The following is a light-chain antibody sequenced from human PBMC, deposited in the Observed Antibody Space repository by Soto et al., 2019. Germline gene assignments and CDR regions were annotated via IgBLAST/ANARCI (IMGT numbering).Light chain of an antibody. J-gene: IGLJ1*01. CDR1: RSDVGGYHH. Sequence: QSALTQPRSVSGSTGQSVTISCTGTRSDVGGYHHVSWIQQHPGEAPKLIMYDVIERPSGVPNRFSGSKFGNTASLTISGLQAEDEADYYCCSFANNFTYVFGHGTKVTVL. CDR3: CSFANNFTYV. V-gene: IGLV2-11*01. CDR2: DVI.